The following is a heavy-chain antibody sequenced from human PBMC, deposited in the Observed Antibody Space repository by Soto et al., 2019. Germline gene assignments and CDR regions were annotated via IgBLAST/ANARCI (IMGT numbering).Heavy chain of an antibody. CDR3: ARVGSPGYSYGYADY. J-gene: IGHJ4*02. CDR2: IFTSGST. D-gene: IGHD5-18*01. CDR1: GGSINSGAYY. V-gene: IGHV4-31*03. Sequence: PSETLSLTCTVSGGSINSGAYYWSWIRQHPGKGLEWIGYIFTSGSTYYNPSLKSRVTISVDTSKNHFSLKLRSVTAADTAVYYCARVGSPGYSYGYADYWGQGTLVTVSS.